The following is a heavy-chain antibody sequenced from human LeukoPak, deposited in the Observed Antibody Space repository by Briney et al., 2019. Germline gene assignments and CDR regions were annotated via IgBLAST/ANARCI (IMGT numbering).Heavy chain of an antibody. Sequence: GGSLRLSCAASGFIFRSYGMHWVRQAPGKGLEWVAVIWYDGNNKYYADSVKGRFTISRDNAKNSLYLQMNSLRAEDTAVYYCARDHEQWLVYPEYFQHWGQGTLVTVSS. CDR2: IWYDGNNK. V-gene: IGHV3-33*01. D-gene: IGHD6-19*01. J-gene: IGHJ1*01. CDR1: GFIFRSYG. CDR3: ARDHEQWLVYPEYFQH.